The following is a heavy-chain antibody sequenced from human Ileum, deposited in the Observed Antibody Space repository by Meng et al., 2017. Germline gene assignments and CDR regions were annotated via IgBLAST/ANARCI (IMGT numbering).Heavy chain of an antibody. J-gene: IGHJ4*02. V-gene: IGHV4-61*08. CDR1: GGSVSSSGYQ. CDR3: ARDHWGSLDY. CDR2: AST. D-gene: IGHD7-27*01. Sequence: QVQLQWSGPGLVRPSETLSLICAVSGGSVSSSGYQWGWIRQPPGKGLEWIGYASTNYNPSLKSRVTISVDTSKNQFSLKLTSVTAADTAVYYCARDHWGSLDYWGQGVLVTVSS.